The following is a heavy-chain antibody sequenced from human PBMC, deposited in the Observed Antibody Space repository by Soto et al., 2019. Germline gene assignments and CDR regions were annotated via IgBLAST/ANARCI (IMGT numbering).Heavy chain of an antibody. CDR3: ARDTVTSGYAFDI. CDR2: IIPILGIA. J-gene: IGHJ3*02. Sequence: QVQLVQSGDEVKKPGSSVKVSCKASGGTFSSYTISWVRQAPGQGLEWMGRIIPILGIANYAQKFQGRVMITADKSTSTAYMELSSLRSEDTAVYYCARDTVTSGYAFDIWGQGTMVTVSS. D-gene: IGHD4-17*01. V-gene: IGHV1-69*08. CDR1: GGTFSSYT.